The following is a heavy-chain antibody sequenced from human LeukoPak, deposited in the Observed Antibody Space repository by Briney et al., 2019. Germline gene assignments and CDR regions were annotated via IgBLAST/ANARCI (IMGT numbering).Heavy chain of an antibody. D-gene: IGHD5-12*01. V-gene: IGHV5-51*01. Sequence: GESLKISCKGSGYSFTDYWIAWVRQMPGKGLEWMGIIYPGDSDTRYSPSFQGQVTISVDKSISTAYLQWSSLKASDTAMYYCARRGYNSGYPDAFDIWGQGTMVTVSS. CDR2: IYPGDSDT. J-gene: IGHJ3*02. CDR3: ARRGYNSGYPDAFDI. CDR1: GYSFTDYW.